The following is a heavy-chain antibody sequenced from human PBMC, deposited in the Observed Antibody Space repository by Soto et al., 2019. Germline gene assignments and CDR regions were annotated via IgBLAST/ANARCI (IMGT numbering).Heavy chain of an antibody. Sequence: ASVKVSCKASGYTFTSYGISWVRQAPGQGLEWMGWISAYNGNTNYAQKLQGRVTMTTDTSTSTAYMELRSLRSDDTAVYYCARDNDFWSGYYTLSSSWWFDPWGQGTLVTVSS. J-gene: IGHJ5*02. D-gene: IGHD3-3*01. CDR2: ISAYNGNT. CDR3: ARDNDFWSGYYTLSSSWWFDP. V-gene: IGHV1-18*04. CDR1: GYTFTSYG.